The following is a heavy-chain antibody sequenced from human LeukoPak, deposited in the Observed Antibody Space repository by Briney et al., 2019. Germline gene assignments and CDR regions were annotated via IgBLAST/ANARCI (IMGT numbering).Heavy chain of an antibody. J-gene: IGHJ4*02. CDR3: ARAAEHYYDSSGKLDY. Sequence: GGSLRLSCAASGFTFSSYSMNWVRQGPGKGLERVSSISSSSSYIYYADSVKGRFTISRDNAKNSLYLQMNSLRAEDTAVYYCARAAEHYYDSSGKLDYWGQGTLVTVSS. CDR2: ISSSSSYI. D-gene: IGHD3-22*01. V-gene: IGHV3-21*01. CDR1: GFTFSSYS.